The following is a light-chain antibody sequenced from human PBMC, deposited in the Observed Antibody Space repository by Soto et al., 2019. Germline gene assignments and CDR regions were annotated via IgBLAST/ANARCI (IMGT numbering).Light chain of an antibody. J-gene: IGKJ5*01. CDR3: QQLNSYPRIT. CDR2: AAS. CDR1: QGISSF. V-gene: IGKV1-9*01. Sequence: IQLTQSPSSLSASVGDSVTITCRASQGISSFLAWYQRKPGKAPKLLIYAASTLQSGVPSRFSGSGSGTEFTLTISSLQPEDFATYYCQQLNSYPRITFGQGTRLEI.